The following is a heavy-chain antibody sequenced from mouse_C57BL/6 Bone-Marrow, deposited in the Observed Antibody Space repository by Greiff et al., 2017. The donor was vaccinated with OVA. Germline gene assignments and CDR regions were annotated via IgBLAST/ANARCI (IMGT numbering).Heavy chain of an antibody. V-gene: IGHV1-81*01. CDR1: GYTFTSYG. CDR3: AIGADGYFFDY. Sequence: VQLQQSGAELARPGASVKLSCKASGYTFTSYGISWVKQRTGQGLEWIGEIYPRSGNTYYTAKFKGKAPLTADQSSSTAYMELRSLTSEDAAVYFCAIGADGYFFDYWGQGTTLTVSS. D-gene: IGHD2-3*01. CDR2: IYPRSGNT. J-gene: IGHJ2*01.